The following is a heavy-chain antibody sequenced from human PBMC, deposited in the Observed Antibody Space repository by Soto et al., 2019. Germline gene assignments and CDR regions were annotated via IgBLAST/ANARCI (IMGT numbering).Heavy chain of an antibody. J-gene: IGHJ4*02. D-gene: IGHD7-27*01. CDR2: ISYDGSNK. V-gene: IGHV3-30-3*01. CDR1: GFTFSSYA. CDR3: ARSTGELFFDY. Sequence: GGSLRLSCAASGFTFSSYAMHWVRQAPGKGLEWVAVISYDGSNKYYADSVKGRFTISRDNSKNTLYLQMNSLRAEDTAVYYCARSTGELFFDYWGQGTLVTVSS.